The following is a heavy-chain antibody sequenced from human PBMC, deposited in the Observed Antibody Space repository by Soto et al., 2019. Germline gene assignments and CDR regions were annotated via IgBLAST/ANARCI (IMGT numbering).Heavy chain of an antibody. J-gene: IGHJ3*02. Sequence: GGSLRLSCTASGFALSRYWMSWVRQAPGKGLEWLANIKEDGSEKYYVDSVKGRFTISRDNLKNSLYLQMNTLTAEDTAFYYCATSGGIGRSGDYDVFDIWGLGTMVTVSS. CDR3: ATSGGIGRSGDYDVFDI. V-gene: IGHV3-7*01. D-gene: IGHD3-16*01. CDR1: GFALSRYW. CDR2: IKEDGSEK.